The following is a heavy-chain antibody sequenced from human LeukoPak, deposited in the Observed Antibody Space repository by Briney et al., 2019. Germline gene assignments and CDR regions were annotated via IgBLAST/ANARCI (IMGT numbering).Heavy chain of an antibody. J-gene: IGHJ4*02. CDR3: AKAPVTSCRGGYCYPFDS. D-gene: IGHD2-21*01. V-gene: IGHV3-23*01. CDR2: TSSSDAGT. Sequence: GGSLTLSCPASGFTLSTYAMSWVRQTPGKGLEWVAATSSSDAGTYHADSVRGRFTISRDNYKNKLYLQMNSLRAEDAAVYFCAKAPVTSCRGGYCYPFDSWGQGTLVTVSS. CDR1: GFTLSTYA.